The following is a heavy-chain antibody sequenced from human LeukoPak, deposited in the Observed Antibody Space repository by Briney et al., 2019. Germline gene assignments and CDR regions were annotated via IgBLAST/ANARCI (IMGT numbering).Heavy chain of an antibody. CDR3: ARGITRQDY. V-gene: IGHV4-34*01. CDR2: INHSGGT. Sequence: SETLSLTCAVYGGSFSGYYWSWIRQPPGKGLEWIGEINHSGGTNYNPSLKSRVTISVDTSKNQFSLKLSSVTAADTAVYYCARGITRQDYWGQGTLVTVSS. CDR1: GGSFSGYY. J-gene: IGHJ4*02. D-gene: IGHD3-10*01.